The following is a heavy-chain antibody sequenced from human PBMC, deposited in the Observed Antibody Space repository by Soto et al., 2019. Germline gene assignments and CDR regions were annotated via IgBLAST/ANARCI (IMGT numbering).Heavy chain of an antibody. V-gene: IGHV1-2*02. D-gene: IGHD3-16*01. CDR3: ARERMVMITVRHYYQYGMDV. CDR1: GYTFTDYY. Sequence: ASVKVSCKASGYTFTDYYMHWVRQAPGRGLEWMGWIDPNSGGTNYAQKFQGRVTMSRDTSINTAYMELSRLRSDDMAVYYCARERMVMITVRHYYQYGMDVWGQGATVTVSS. CDR2: IDPNSGGT. J-gene: IGHJ6*02.